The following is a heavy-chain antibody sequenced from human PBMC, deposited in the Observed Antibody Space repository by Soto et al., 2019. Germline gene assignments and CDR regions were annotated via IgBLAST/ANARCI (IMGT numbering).Heavy chain of an antibody. Sequence: GSLRLSCAASGFTFGDYYMSWIRQAPGQGLEWISYISGSGSDRYYADSVKGRFTISRDNAENSLYLQMNSLRAADTAVYYCARGRFSGAHYYYYYMDVWGKGTTVTVSS. J-gene: IGHJ6*03. V-gene: IGHV3-11*04. CDR2: ISGSGSDR. CDR1: GFTFGDYY. CDR3: ARGRFSGAHYYYYYMDV. D-gene: IGHD6-19*01.